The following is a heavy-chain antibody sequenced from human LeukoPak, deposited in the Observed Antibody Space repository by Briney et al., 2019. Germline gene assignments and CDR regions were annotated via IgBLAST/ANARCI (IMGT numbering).Heavy chain of an antibody. J-gene: IGHJ4*02. CDR2: ISGRGATT. Sequence: GGSPRLSCAASGFNFSNYAMSWVRQAPGKGLEWVSSISGRGATTYYADSVKGRFTISRDISKNTLHLQVNSLRAEDTAVYYCASHGNSYYVFSYWGQGTLLTVSS. D-gene: IGHD3-22*01. V-gene: IGHV3-23*01. CDR1: GFNFSNYA. CDR3: ASHGNSYYVFSY.